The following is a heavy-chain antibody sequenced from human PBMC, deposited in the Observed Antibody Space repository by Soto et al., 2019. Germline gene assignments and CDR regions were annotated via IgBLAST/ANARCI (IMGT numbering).Heavy chain of an antibody. CDR2: VSPPFRTS. Sequence: QVQLVQSGAEVKKPGSSVKVFCKTSGVSFNNNGIGWVRQAPGHGLEWMGGVSPPFRTSNYARKFQGRISITADESTGIVNMELSSLTSEDTAQYYCARVLYYGSGSYSPYGMDVWGQGTTVTVSS. CDR3: ARVLYYGSGSYSPYGMDV. J-gene: IGHJ6*02. CDR1: GVSFNNNG. V-gene: IGHV1-69*01. D-gene: IGHD3-10*01.